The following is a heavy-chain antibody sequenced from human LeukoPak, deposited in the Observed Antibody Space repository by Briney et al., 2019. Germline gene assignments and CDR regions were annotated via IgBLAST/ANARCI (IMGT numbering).Heavy chain of an antibody. V-gene: IGHV3-48*03. Sequence: GGSLRLSCAASGFTFSSYEMNWVRQAPGKGLEWVSYISSSGSTIYNADSVKGRFTISRDNAKNSLYLQMNSLRAEDTAVYYCARVEGYSFGSVSSYYWGQGTLVTVSS. CDR3: ARVEGYSFGSVSSYY. J-gene: IGHJ4*02. D-gene: IGHD5-18*01. CDR2: ISSSGSTI. CDR1: GFTFSSYE.